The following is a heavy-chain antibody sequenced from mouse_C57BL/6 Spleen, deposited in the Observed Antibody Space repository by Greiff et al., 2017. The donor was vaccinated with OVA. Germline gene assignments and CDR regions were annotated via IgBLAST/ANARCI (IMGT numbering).Heavy chain of an antibody. CDR3: ASMVHSNYLAWFAY. Sequence: EVQLVESGAELVKPGASVKLSCTASGFNIKDYYMHWVKQRTEQGLEWIGRIDPEDGETKYAPKFQGKATITADTSSNTAYLQLSSLTSEDTAVYYCASMVHSNYLAWFAYWGQGTLVTVSA. CDR2: IDPEDGET. CDR1: GFNIKDYY. V-gene: IGHV14-2*01. J-gene: IGHJ3*01. D-gene: IGHD2-5*01.